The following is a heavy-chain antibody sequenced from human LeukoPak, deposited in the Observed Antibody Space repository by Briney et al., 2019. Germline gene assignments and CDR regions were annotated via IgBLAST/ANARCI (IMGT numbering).Heavy chain of an antibody. CDR2: IKQDGSEK. J-gene: IGHJ4*01. V-gene: IGHV3-7*03. CDR3: ANHGGASGGGFDY. Sequence: GGSLRLSCAASGFTFSSYWMSWVRQAPGKGLECVANIKQDGSEKYYVDSVKGRFTISRDNSKNTLYLQMNSLRAEDTAVYYCANHGGASGGGFDYWGQGTLVAVSS. CDR1: GFTFSSYW. D-gene: IGHD1-26*01.